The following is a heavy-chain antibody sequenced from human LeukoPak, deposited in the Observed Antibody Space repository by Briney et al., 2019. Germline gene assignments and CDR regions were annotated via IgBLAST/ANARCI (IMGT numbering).Heavy chain of an antibody. CDR3: ARVSGYIPNFDY. V-gene: IGHV1-69*13. CDR1: GYTFTSYG. CDR2: IIPIFGTA. Sequence: SVKVSCKASGYTFTSYGISWVRQAPGQGLEWMGGIIPIFGTANYAQKFQGRVTITADESTSTAYLELSSLRSEDTAVYYCARVSGYIPNFDYWGQGTLVTVSS. D-gene: IGHD5-24*01. J-gene: IGHJ4*02.